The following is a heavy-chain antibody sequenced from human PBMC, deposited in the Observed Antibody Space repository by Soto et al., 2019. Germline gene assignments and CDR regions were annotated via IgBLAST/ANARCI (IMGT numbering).Heavy chain of an antibody. D-gene: IGHD3-16*02. CDR3: ARHYHGFDY. Sequence: GESLKISCKGSGYSFTTNWIAWVRQMPGKGLEWVGVIYFGDSDTRYSPSFQGQVTMSVGKSITTAYLQWNNLKASDTAVYYCARHYHGFDYWGQGTPVTVSS. CDR1: GYSFTTNW. V-gene: IGHV5-51*01. CDR2: IYFGDSDT. J-gene: IGHJ4*02.